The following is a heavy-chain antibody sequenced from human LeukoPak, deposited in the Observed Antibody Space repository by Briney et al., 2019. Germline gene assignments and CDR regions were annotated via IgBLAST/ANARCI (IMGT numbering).Heavy chain of an antibody. CDR2: ISGSGGST. J-gene: IGHJ6*02. Sequence: WGSLTLSCAASGFTFSSYAMSWVRQAPGKGLEWVSAISGSGGSTYYADSVEGRFTISRDNSKNTLYLQMNSLRAEDTALYYCAKDQTVLLWFGDYYYGMDVWGQGTTVTVSS. CDR1: GFTFSSYA. V-gene: IGHV3-23*01. CDR3: AKDQTVLLWFGDYYYGMDV. D-gene: IGHD3-10*01.